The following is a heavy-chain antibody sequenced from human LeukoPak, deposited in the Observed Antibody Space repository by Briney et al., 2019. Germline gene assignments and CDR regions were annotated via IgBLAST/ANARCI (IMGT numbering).Heavy chain of an antibody. CDR3: AKDGGYGSGSYYPDY. CDR2: IYSGGST. Sequence: GGSLRLSCAASGFSVSSNYMSWVRQAPGKGLEWVSVIYSGGSTYYADSVRGRFTISRDSSQNNLYLQMNSLRAEDTAVYYCAKDGGYGSGSYYPDYWGQGTLVTVSS. V-gene: IGHV3-66*01. D-gene: IGHD3-10*01. J-gene: IGHJ4*02. CDR1: GFSVSSNY.